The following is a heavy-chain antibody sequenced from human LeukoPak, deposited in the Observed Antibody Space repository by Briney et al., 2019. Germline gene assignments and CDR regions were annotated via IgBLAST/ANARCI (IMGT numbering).Heavy chain of an antibody. CDR1: GLTFSSSW. Sequence: GGSLRLSCAVSGLTFSSSWMDWVRQAPGKGLEWVASINPDGNKKYSADSVKGRFTISRDNAENSLYLQMNSLRIEDTAFYYCARDLAYSRLDYWGQGMLVTVSS. CDR2: INPDGNKK. J-gene: IGHJ4*02. CDR3: ARDLAYSRLDY. D-gene: IGHD5-18*01. V-gene: IGHV3-7*01.